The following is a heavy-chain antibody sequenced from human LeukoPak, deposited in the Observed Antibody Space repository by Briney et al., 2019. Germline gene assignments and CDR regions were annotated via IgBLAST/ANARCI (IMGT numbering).Heavy chain of an antibody. CDR3: ARDPATYYDSSIDY. CDR1: GYTFTSYG. Sequence: GASVKVSCKASGYTFTSYGISWVRQAPGQGLEWMGWISAYNGNTNYAQKLQGRVTMTTDTSTSTAYVELRSLRSDDTAVYYCARDPATYYDSSIDYWGQGTLVTVSS. CDR2: ISAYNGNT. J-gene: IGHJ4*02. V-gene: IGHV1-18*01. D-gene: IGHD3-22*01.